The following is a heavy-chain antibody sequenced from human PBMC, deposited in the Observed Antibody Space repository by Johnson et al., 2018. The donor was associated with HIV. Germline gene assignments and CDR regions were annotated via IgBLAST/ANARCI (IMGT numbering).Heavy chain of an antibody. Sequence: VQLVESGGALVKPGGSLRLSCAASGFTFTDAWMTWLRQAPGKGLEWVGRIKSTGDGGTTDYAAPVKGRFMVSRDDSKDTLYLQMNRLKTEDTGVYYCSTGFYSSSSWDAFDIWGQGTMVTVSS. CDR1: GFTFTDAW. V-gene: IGHV3-15*02. D-gene: IGHD6-6*01. J-gene: IGHJ3*02. CDR3: STGFYSSSSWDAFDI. CDR2: IKSTGDGGTT.